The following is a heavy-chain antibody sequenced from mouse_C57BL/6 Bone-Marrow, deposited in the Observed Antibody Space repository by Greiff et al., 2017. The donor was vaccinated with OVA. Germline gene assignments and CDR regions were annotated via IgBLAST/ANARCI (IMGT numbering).Heavy chain of an antibody. CDR1: GFTFSDFY. Sequence: EVKLVESGGGLVQSGRSLRLSCATSGFTFSDFYMEWVRQAPGKGLEWIAASRNKANDYTTEYSASVKGRFIVSRDTSQSILYLQMNALIAEDTAIYYCAIDADYGKENWYFDVCGTGTTVTVSS. J-gene: IGHJ1*03. V-gene: IGHV7-1*01. D-gene: IGHD1-1*01. CDR3: AIDADYGKENWYFDV. CDR2: SRNKANDYTT.